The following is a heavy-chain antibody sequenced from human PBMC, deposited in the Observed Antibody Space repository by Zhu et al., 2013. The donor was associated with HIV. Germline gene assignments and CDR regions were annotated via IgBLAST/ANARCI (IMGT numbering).Heavy chain of an antibody. CDR1: GGTFSSYA. D-gene: IGHD6-6*01. CDR3: ARDGEQLVRERDDYYYYGMDV. CDR2: IIPIFGTA. Sequence: QVQLVQSGAEVKKPGSSVKVSCKASGGTFSSYAISWVRQAPGQGLEWMGGIIPIFGTANYAQKFQGRVTITADESTSTAYMELSSLRSEDTAVYYCARDGEQLVRERDDYYYYGMDVWGQGTNGHRLL. V-gene: IGHV1-69*01. J-gene: IGHJ6*02.